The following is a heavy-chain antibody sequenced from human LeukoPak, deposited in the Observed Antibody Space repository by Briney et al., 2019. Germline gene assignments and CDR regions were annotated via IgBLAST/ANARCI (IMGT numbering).Heavy chain of an antibody. Sequence: GRSLRLSCTASGFTFDDYAMHWVRQAPGKGLEWVSAISGSGGSTYYTDSVKGRFTISRDNSKNTLYLQMNSLRAEDTAVYYCARGLDIVVVVASYPYYWGQGTLVTVSS. J-gene: IGHJ4*02. CDR3: ARGLDIVVVVASYPYY. CDR1: GFTFDDYA. V-gene: IGHV3-23*01. D-gene: IGHD2-15*01. CDR2: ISGSGGST.